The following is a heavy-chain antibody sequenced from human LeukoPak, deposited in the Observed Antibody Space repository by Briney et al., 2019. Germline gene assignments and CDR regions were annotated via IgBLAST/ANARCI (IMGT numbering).Heavy chain of an antibody. CDR1: GGSISSSSYY. D-gene: IGHD3-9*01. V-gene: IGHV4-39*07. CDR3: ARDPYYDILTGYLIRGTFDI. CDR2: IYYSGST. Sequence: SETLSLTCTVSGGSISSSSYYWGWIRQPPGKGLEWIGSIYYSGSTYYNPSLKSRVTMSVDTSKNQFSLKLNSVTAADTAVYYCARDPYYDILTGYLIRGTFDIWGLGTMVTVSS. J-gene: IGHJ3*02.